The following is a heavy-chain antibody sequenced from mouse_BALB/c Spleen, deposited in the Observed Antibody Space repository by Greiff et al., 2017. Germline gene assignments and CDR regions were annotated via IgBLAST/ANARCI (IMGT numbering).Heavy chain of an antibody. J-gene: IGHJ2*01. V-gene: IGHV5-9-3*01. D-gene: IGHD1-1*01. CDR2: ISSGGSYT. CDR1: GFTFSSYA. CDR3: ASLTTGY. Sequence: EVQRVESGGGLVKPGGSLKLSCAASGFTFSSYAMSWVRQTPEKRLEWVATISSGGSYTYYPDSVKGRFTISRDNAKNTLYLQMSSLRSEDTAMYYCASLTTGYWGQGTTLTVSS.